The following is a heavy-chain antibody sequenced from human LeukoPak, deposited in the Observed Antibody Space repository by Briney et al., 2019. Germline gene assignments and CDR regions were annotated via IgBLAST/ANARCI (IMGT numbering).Heavy chain of an antibody. J-gene: IGHJ4*02. Sequence: GGSLRLSCTASGFTFGDYAMSWIRQPPGKGLEWVGFIRSKAYGETADYAASVKGRFTISRDDSKAIAYLQMNSLKTEDTAVYHCTRDRGAYNLYDYWGQGTLVTVPS. CDR3: TRDRGAYNLYDY. CDR1: GFTFGDYA. CDR2: IRSKAYGETA. D-gene: IGHD1-1*01. V-gene: IGHV3-49*03.